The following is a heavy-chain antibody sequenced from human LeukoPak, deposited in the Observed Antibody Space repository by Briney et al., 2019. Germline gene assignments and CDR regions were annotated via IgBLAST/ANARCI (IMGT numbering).Heavy chain of an antibody. CDR2: VWFDGSNK. J-gene: IGHJ4*02. Sequence: PGGSLRLSCAASGFTFSGSGMHWVRQAPGKGLEWVAIVWFDGSNKYYADSVKGRFTISRDNSKNTLYLQMNSLRAEDTAVYYCARDRGTTGATGWLFGYWGQGTLVTVSS. CDR3: ARDRGTTGATGWLFGY. CDR1: GFTFSGSG. V-gene: IGHV3-33*01. D-gene: IGHD1-1*01.